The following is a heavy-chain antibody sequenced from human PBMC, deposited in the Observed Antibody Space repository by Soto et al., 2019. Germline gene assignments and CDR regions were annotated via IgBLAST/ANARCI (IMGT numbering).Heavy chain of an antibody. CDR3: AKASPGICSGCSCYPGGYFDY. V-gene: IGHV3-23*01. CDR1: GFTFSSYA. D-gene: IGHD2-15*01. J-gene: IGHJ4*02. Sequence: EVQLLESGGGLVQPGGSLRLSCAASGFTFSSYAMSWVRQAPGKGLEWVSAISGSGGSTYYADSVKGRFTISRDNSKNTLYLQMNSLRAEDTAVYYCAKASPGICSGCSCYPGGYFDYWGQGTLVTVSS. CDR2: ISGSGGST.